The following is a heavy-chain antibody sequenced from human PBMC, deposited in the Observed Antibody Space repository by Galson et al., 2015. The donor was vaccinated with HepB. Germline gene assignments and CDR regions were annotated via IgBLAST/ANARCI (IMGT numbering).Heavy chain of an antibody. J-gene: IGHJ4*02. CDR3: ARAGNDYIWGSYRSAFDY. Sequence: TCTVSGGSIGDYYWSWIRQPPGKGLEWIGYIYYSGSTNYNPSLKSRVTISVDTSKNQFSLRLSSVTAADTALYYCARAGNDYIWGSYRSAFDYWGQGTLVTVSS. CDR1: GGSIGDYY. D-gene: IGHD3-16*02. V-gene: IGHV4-59*01. CDR2: IYYSGST.